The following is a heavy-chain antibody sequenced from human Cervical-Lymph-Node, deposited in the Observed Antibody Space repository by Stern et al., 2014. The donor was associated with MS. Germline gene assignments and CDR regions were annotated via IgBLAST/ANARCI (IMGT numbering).Heavy chain of an antibody. D-gene: IGHD2-8*01. CDR3: ARDKMHAFDY. J-gene: IGHJ4*02. V-gene: IGHV1-18*01. CDR2: ISADSGAT. Sequence: QVHLVESGTEVKKPGASLIVSCKASGYTFTSYGIRWVRQAPGQGLEWVGWISADSGATKYVQNLRDRITLTRDTSTGTAYMELRTLRYEDTAVYYCARDKMHAFDYWGQGTLVSVSS. CDR1: GYTFTSYG.